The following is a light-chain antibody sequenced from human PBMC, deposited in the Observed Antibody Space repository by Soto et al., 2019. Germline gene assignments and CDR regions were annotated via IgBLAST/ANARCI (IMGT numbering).Light chain of an antibody. J-gene: IGKJ2*01. Sequence: EIVMTQSPATLSVSPGERATLSCRASQSVSSSLAWYQQKPGQAPRLLIYGASTRATGIPARFTGSGSGTEFTLTISRLQSEDLAVYYCQQYHNWLPYTFGLGTKLEIK. CDR3: QQYHNWLPYT. CDR2: GAS. CDR1: QSVSSS. V-gene: IGKV3-15*01.